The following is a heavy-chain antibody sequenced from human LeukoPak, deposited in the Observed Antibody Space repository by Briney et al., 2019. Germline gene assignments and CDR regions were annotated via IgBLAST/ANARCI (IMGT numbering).Heavy chain of an antibody. CDR2: VRGSGTAT. CDR3: ARVLAVPAAFYFYYGLDV. CDR1: GFTFSTYA. V-gene: IGHV3-23*01. J-gene: IGHJ6*02. Sequence: GSLRLSCAASGFTFSTYAMTWFRQAPGKGLEWVSAVRGSGTATYYADSVKGRFTISRDNAKNSLYLQMNSLRAEDTAVYFCARVLAVPAAFYFYYGLDVWGQGTTVTVSS. D-gene: IGHD2-2*01.